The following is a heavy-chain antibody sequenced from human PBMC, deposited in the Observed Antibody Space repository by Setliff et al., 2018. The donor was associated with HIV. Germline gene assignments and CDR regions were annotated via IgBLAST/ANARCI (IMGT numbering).Heavy chain of an antibody. Sequence: SETLSLTCAVYGGSLSGYYWSWIRQSPGKGLEWIGEINHRGSTNYNPSFKSRVTISPDTSKNQFSLKMNSVTAADTAVYYCARSYDSSGYYYVFDYWGQGTLVTVSS. CDR3: ARSYDSSGYYYVFDY. J-gene: IGHJ4*02. V-gene: IGHV4-34*01. CDR2: INHRGST. CDR1: GGSLSGYY. D-gene: IGHD3-22*01.